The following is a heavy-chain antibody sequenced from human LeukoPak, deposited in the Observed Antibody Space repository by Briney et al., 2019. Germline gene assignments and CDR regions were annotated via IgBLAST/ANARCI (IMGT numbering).Heavy chain of an antibody. Sequence: YPGGSLRLSCEAFGFSVTNNYLSWVRQPPGKGLEWVSVIHSGGRTKYAASVRDRFTISRDPAKNTVYLQMNSLRVDDTAAYYCARVGAGGNIYEFFDSWGQGTLVTVSS. J-gene: IGHJ4*02. CDR1: GFSVTNNY. CDR2: IHSGGRT. CDR3: ARVGAGGNIYEFFDS. D-gene: IGHD3/OR15-3a*01. V-gene: IGHV3-66*01.